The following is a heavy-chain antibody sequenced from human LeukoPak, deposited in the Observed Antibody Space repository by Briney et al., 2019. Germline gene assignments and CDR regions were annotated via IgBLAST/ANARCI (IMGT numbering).Heavy chain of an antibody. CDR3: ARRVDATRWFDP. CDR1: GFTFTNYF. V-gene: IGHV3-74*03. J-gene: IGHJ5*02. D-gene: IGHD2-15*01. CDR2: INSDGTST. Sequence: GGSLRLSCAAAGFTFTNYFMHWVRQAPGKGLVWVSRINSDGTSTMYADSVKGRFTISRDNAKNTLYLQMNSLRDEDTAVYYCARRVDATRWFDPWGQGSLVTVSS.